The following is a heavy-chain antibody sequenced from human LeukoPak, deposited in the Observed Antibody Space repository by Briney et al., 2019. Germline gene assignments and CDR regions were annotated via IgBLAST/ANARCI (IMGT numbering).Heavy chain of an antibody. CDR1: GYTFTSYY. CDR3: ARERTYYYDSSGYYYYGY. J-gene: IGHJ4*02. CDR2: INPSGGST. Sequence: GASVTVSCKASGYTFTSYYMHWVRQAPGQGLEWMGIINPSGGSTSYAQKFQGRVTMTRDTSTSTVYMELSSLRSEDTAVYYCARERTYYYDSSGYYYYGYWGQGTLVTVSS. V-gene: IGHV1-46*01. D-gene: IGHD3-22*01.